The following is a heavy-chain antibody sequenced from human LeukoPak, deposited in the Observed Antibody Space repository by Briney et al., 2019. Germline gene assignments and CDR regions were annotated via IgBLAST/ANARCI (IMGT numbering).Heavy chain of an antibody. Sequence: GGSLRLSCAASGFTFSSYSMNWVRQAPGKGLEWVSSISSSSSYIYYADSVKGRFTISRDNAKNSLCLQMNSLRAEDTAVYYCARDRDDYGGNSYFDYWGQGTLVTVSS. J-gene: IGHJ4*02. CDR1: GFTFSSYS. CDR3: ARDRDDYGGNSYFDY. V-gene: IGHV3-21*01. D-gene: IGHD4-23*01. CDR2: ISSSSSYI.